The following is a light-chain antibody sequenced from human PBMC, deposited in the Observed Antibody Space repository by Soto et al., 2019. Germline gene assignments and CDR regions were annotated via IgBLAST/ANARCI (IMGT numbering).Light chain of an antibody. CDR1: SSDVGSYDH. J-gene: IGLJ1*01. Sequence: QSALPQPASVSGSPGQSITISCSGTSSDVGSYDHVAWYQQFPGKTPKLMIYEVSNRPSGVSSRFSGSKSGNTASLTISGLHAEDDADYYCISYTGSSTSYVFGSGTKATVL. V-gene: IGLV2-14*01. CDR3: ISYTGSSTSYV. CDR2: EVS.